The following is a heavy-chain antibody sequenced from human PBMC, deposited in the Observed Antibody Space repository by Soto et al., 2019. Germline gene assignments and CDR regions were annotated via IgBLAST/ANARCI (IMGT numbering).Heavy chain of an antibody. V-gene: IGHV3-74*01. D-gene: IGHD6-19*01. J-gene: IGHJ4*02. CDR1: GFTFSSDW. Sequence: EVQLVESGGGLVQPGGSLRLSCAASGFTFSSDWMHWVRQTPGKGLVWLSRMNSDGSSSTYADAVKGRFTISRDNAKNSLYLQMNSLRAEDTAVYYCARGPRGWYGLDYWGQGTLVTVSS. CDR3: ARGPRGWYGLDY. CDR2: MNSDGSSS.